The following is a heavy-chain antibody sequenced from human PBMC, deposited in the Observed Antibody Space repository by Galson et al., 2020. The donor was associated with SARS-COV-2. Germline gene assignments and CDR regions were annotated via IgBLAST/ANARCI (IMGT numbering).Heavy chain of an antibody. CDR1: GYTFTGYY. CDR2: INPNSGGT. Sequence: ASVKVSCKASGYTFTGYYMHWVRQAPGQGLEWMGWINPNSGGTNYEQKFQGRVTMTRDTSISTAYMELSRLRSDGTAGYYCSRELSVVTAAYYFYGRDVWGHGTLVTVSS. J-gene: IGHJ6*02. D-gene: IGHD5-18*01. V-gene: IGHV1-2*02. CDR3: SRELSVVTAAYYFYGRDV.